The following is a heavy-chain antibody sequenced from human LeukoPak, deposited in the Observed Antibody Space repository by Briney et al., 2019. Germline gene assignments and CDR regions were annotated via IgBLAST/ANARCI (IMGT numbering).Heavy chain of an antibody. CDR2: IIPIFGTA. D-gene: IGHD6-13*01. Sequence: SVKLSCKASGGTFSSYAISWVRQAPGQGLEWMGGIIPIFGTANYAQKFQGRVTITADESTSTAYMELSSLRSEDTAVYYCARHPPGAAGTLQYYFDYWGQGTLVTVSS. V-gene: IGHV1-69*13. J-gene: IGHJ4*02. CDR3: ARHPPGAAGTLQYYFDY. CDR1: GGTFSSYA.